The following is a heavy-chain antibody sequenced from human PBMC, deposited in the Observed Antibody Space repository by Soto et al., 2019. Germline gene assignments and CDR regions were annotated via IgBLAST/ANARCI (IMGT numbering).Heavy chain of an antibody. D-gene: IGHD4-17*01. CDR2: ISATGGKT. J-gene: IGHJ4*02. Sequence: PGGSLILSCAASGFTFSTYAMSWVRQAPGKGLEWVSAISATGGKTYYADSVKGRFTISRDQSRSTLFLQMDSLRAEDTAVYYCAKGSPYGDYYFDYWGQGTLVTVSS. V-gene: IGHV3-23*01. CDR3: AKGSPYGDYYFDY. CDR1: GFTFSTYA.